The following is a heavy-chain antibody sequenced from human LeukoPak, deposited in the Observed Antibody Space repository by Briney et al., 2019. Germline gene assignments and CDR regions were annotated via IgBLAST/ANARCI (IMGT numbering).Heavy chain of an antibody. V-gene: IGHV4-59*01. CDR3: ARAGSPGYYFDH. Sequence: SETLSLTCTVSGDSISSYYWSWIRQPPGKGLEYIGYVYYSGSTDFNPSLESRVTISVDTSKNQFSLKLTSVTAADTAVYYCARAGSPGYYFDHWGQGSLVTVSS. CDR2: VYYSGST. J-gene: IGHJ4*02. CDR1: GDSISSYY. D-gene: IGHD6-19*01.